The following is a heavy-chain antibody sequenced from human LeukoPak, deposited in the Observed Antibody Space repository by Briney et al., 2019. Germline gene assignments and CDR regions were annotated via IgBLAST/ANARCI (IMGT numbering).Heavy chain of an antibody. J-gene: IGHJ3*02. V-gene: IGHV3-53*01. D-gene: IGHD6-19*01. CDR1: GFTVSSNY. CDR3: ARDSGIAVTDDAFDI. Sequence: GGSLRLSCAASGFTVSSNYMSWVRQAPGKGLEWVSVIYSGGSTYYADSVKGRFTISRDNSKNTLYLQMNSLRAEDTAVYYCARDSGIAVTDDAFDIWGQGTMVTVSS. CDR2: IYSGGST.